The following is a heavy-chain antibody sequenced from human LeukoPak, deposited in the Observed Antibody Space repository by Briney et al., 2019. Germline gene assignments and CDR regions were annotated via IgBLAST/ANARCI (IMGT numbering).Heavy chain of an antibody. CDR1: GYTFTSYG. D-gene: IGHD6-13*01. J-gene: IGHJ6*03. CDR2: ISAYNGNT. CDR3: ASDRYSSSWHASYYSYSMGV. V-gene: IGHV1-18*01. Sequence: ASVKVSCKASGYTFTSYGTSWVRQAPGQGLDWMGWISAYNGNTNYAQKLQGRVTMTTDTSTSTAYMDLRSLRSDDTAVYYCASDRYSSSWHASYYSYSMGVWGQGTTVTVSS.